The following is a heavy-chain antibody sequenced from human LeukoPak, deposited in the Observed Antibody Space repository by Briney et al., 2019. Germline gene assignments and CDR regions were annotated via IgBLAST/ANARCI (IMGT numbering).Heavy chain of an antibody. Sequence: GGSLRLSCAASGFTFSSYAMTWVRQAPGKGLEWVSSISEGGGSTYYADSGKGRFTISRDNSKNTLFLQMSRLRGEDTAIYYCAKEMYSGMIVAGSLPLEHWGQGTLVTVSS. J-gene: IGHJ1*01. CDR3: AKEMYSGMIVAGSLPLEH. CDR2: ISEGGGST. V-gene: IGHV3-23*01. CDR1: GFTFSSYA. D-gene: IGHD6-19*01.